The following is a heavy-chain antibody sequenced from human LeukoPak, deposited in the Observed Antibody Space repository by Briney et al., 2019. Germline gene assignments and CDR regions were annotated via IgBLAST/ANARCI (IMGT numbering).Heavy chain of an antibody. J-gene: IGHJ5*02. Sequence: ASVKVSCKASGYTFTGYYMHWVRQAPGQGLEWMGWINPNSGGTNYAQKFQGRVTMTRDTSISTAYMELSRLRSDDTAVYYCARDGAWRRWTTVTTDWFDPWGQGTLVTVSS. CDR1: GYTFTGYY. D-gene: IGHD4-17*01. CDR3: ARDGAWRRWTTVTTDWFDP. V-gene: IGHV1-2*02. CDR2: INPNSGGT.